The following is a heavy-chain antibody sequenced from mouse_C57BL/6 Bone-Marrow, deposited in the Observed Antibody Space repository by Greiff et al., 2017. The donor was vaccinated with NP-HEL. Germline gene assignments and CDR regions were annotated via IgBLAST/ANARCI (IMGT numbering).Heavy chain of an antibody. CDR2: ISDGGSYT. J-gene: IGHJ3*01. Sequence: EVNVVESGGGLVKPGGSLKLSCAASGFTFSSYAMSWVRQTPEKRLEWVATISDGGSYTYYPDNVKGRFTISRDNAKNNLYLQMSHLKSEDTAMYYCARDFITTAPWFAYWGQGTLVTVSA. D-gene: IGHD1-1*01. CDR1: GFTFSSYA. V-gene: IGHV5-4*01. CDR3: ARDFITTAPWFAY.